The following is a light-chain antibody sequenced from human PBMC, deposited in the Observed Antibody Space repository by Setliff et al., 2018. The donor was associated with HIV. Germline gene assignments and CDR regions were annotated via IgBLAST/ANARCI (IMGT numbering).Light chain of an antibody. CDR3: CSYAGSNTFV. CDR1: SSDVGSYNL. Sequence: QSALTQPASVSGSPGQSITISCTGTSSDVGSYNLVSWYQQHPGKAPKLMIYEGIKQPSGVSDRFSGSKSGNTASLTISGLQAEDEADYYCCSYAGSNTFVFGTGTKVTVL. V-gene: IGLV2-23*03. J-gene: IGLJ1*01. CDR2: EGI.